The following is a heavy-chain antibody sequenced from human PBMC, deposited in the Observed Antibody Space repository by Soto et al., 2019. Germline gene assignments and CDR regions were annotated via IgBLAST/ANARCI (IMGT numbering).Heavy chain of an antibody. CDR1: GFTFSSYA. D-gene: IGHD3-16*02. J-gene: IGHJ4*02. Sequence: PGGSLRLSCAASGFTFSSYAMSWVRQAPGKGLEWVSGISGSGDRTHYADSVKGRFTISRDNFKNTLYLQMDRLRAEDTAVYYCAKASTYEYVWGSFRYYFDNWGQGTLVTVSS. V-gene: IGHV3-23*01. CDR2: ISGSGDRT. CDR3: AKASTYEYVWGSFRYYFDN.